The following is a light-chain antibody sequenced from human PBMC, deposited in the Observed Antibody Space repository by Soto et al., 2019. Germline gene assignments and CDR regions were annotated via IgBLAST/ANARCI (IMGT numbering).Light chain of an antibody. CDR3: QQYGSSPRYT. V-gene: IGKV3-20*01. J-gene: IGKJ2*01. CDR1: QSVSSSY. Sequence: EIVLTQSPGTLSLSPGERATLSRRASQSVSSSYLAWYQQKPGQAPRLLNYGASSRATGIPDRFSGSGSGTDFTLTISRLEPEDFAVYYCQQYGSSPRYTFGQGTKLEIK. CDR2: GAS.